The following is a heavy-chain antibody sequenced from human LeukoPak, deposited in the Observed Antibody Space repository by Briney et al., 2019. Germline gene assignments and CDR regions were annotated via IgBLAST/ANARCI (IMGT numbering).Heavy chain of an antibody. CDR3: AVPRGYYYDSSGFGY. J-gene: IGHJ4*02. CDR1: GYSFTSYW. CDR2: IYPGDSDT. Sequence: GESLKTSCKGSGYSFTSYWLGWVRQMPGKGLEWMGIIYPGDSDTRYSRSFQGQVTISPDKSISTAYQQWSSLKASDTAMYYCAVPRGYYYDSSGFGYWGQGTLVTVSS. V-gene: IGHV5-51*01. D-gene: IGHD3-22*01.